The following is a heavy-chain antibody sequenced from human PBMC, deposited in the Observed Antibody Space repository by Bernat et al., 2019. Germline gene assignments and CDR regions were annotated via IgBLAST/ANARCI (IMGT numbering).Heavy chain of an antibody. CDR1: GFTISSYG. CDR2: ISYDGSNR. D-gene: IGHD4-23*01. J-gene: IGHJ3*02. CDR3: AKDGVGTQISDALDI. Sequence: QVQLVESGGGVVQPGRSLRLSCAASGFTISSYGMHWVRQAPGKGLEWVAVISYDGSNRYYVDSVKGRFTMSRDNSKNTLYVEMNSLRAEDTAVYYCAKDGVGTQISDALDIWGQGTMVTVSS. V-gene: IGHV3-30*18.